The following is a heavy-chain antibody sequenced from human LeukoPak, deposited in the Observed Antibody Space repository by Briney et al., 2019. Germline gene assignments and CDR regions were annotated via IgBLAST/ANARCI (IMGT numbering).Heavy chain of an antibody. D-gene: IGHD1-26*01. Sequence: SETLSLTCTVSGGSISSYYWSWIRQPAGKGLEWIGRIYTSGSTNYNPSLKSRVTMSVDTSKNQFSLKLSSVTPEDTAVYYCARGSGANAPFDYWGQGTLVTVSS. V-gene: IGHV4-4*07. J-gene: IGHJ4*02. CDR3: ARGSGANAPFDY. CDR2: IYTSGST. CDR1: GGSISSYY.